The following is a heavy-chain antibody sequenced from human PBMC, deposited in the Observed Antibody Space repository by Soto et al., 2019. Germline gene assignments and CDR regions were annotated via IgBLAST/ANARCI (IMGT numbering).Heavy chain of an antibody. Sequence: SETLSLTCTVSGGSISSYYWSWIRQPPGKGLEWIGYIYYSGSTNYNPSLKSRVTISVDTSKNQFSLKLSSVTAADTAVYYCARGLSWDTWDYYYYMDVWGKGTTVTVSS. D-gene: IGHD2-15*01. V-gene: IGHV4-59*01. CDR2: IYYSGST. CDR3: ARGLSWDTWDYYYYMDV. J-gene: IGHJ6*03. CDR1: GGSISSYY.